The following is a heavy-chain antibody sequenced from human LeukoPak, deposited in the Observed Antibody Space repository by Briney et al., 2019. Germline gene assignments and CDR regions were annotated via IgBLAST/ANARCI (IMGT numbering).Heavy chain of an antibody. V-gene: IGHV4-39*01. CDR2: IYYSGNT. Sequence: PSETLSLTCTVSGGSISSSSYYWGWIRQPPGKGLEWIGTIYYSGNTYYNPSLKSRVSISVDTSKNQFFLKLSSVTAADTAVYYCARQAVAGNGFDYWGQGTLVTVSS. CDR1: GGSISSSSYY. D-gene: IGHD6-19*01. CDR3: ARQAVAGNGFDY. J-gene: IGHJ4*02.